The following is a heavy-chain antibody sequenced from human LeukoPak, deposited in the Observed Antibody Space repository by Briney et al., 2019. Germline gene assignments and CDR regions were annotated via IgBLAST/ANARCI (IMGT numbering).Heavy chain of an antibody. D-gene: IGHD3-22*01. CDR1: GFTFNRFW. J-gene: IGHJ4*02. V-gene: IGHV3-7*01. Sequence: PRGSLRLSCAASGFTFNRFWMGWVRQAPGMGLEWVANIKQDGSEKYFVDSVKGRFTISRDNAKNSLYLQMNSLRAEDTAVYYCARPHFESSGEVDYWGQGTLVTVSS. CDR2: IKQDGSEK. CDR3: ARPHFESSGEVDY.